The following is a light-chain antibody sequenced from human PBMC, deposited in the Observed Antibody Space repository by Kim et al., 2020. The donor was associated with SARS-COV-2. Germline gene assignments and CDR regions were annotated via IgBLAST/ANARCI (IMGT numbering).Light chain of an antibody. V-gene: IGLV2-14*01. Sequence: QSALTQPVSVSGSPGQSITISCTGTSSDVGGYNYVSWYQQHPGKAPKLMIYDVSKRPSGVSNRFSGSKSGNTASLTISGLQAEDEADYYCSSYTSSSTRVFGGGTQLTVL. J-gene: IGLJ3*02. CDR2: DVS. CDR3: SSYTSSSTRV. CDR1: SSDVGGYNY.